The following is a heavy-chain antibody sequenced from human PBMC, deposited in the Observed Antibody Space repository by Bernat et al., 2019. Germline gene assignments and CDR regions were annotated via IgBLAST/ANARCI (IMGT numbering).Heavy chain of an antibody. CDR3: ARDGYCSSTSCYPSLYYYYMDV. CDR2: ISYDGSNK. J-gene: IGHJ6*03. D-gene: IGHD2-2*03. V-gene: IGHV3-30*01. Sequence: QVQLVESGGGVVQPGRSLRLSCAASGFTFSSYAMHWVRQAPGKGLEWVAVISYDGSNKYYADSVKGRFTISRDNSKNTLYLQMNSLRAEDTAVYYCARDGYCSSTSCYPSLYYYYMDVWGKGTTVTVSS. CDR1: GFTFSSYA.